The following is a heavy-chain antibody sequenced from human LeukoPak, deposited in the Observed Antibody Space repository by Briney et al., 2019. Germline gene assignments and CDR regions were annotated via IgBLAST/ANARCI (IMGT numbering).Heavy chain of an antibody. CDR2: ISGSGLST. J-gene: IGHJ4*02. CDR1: GFIFQNYG. V-gene: IGHV3-23*01. CDR3: ANQFIYSGIRSDD. D-gene: IGHD2-21*01. Sequence: GGSLRLSCVASGFIFQNYGLSWVRQAPGKGLEWASTISGSGLSTWYADSVKGRFTISRDNSKDTLYLQMDTLRADDSAMYFCANQFIYSGIRSDDWGQGTPVIVSS.